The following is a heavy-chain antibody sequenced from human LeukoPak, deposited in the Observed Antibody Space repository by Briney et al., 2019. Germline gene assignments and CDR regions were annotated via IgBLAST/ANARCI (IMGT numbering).Heavy chain of an antibody. CDR1: GFTVSSNY. CDR2: IYSGGST. V-gene: IGHV3-53*01. J-gene: IGHJ3*02. D-gene: IGHD6-13*01. Sequence: GGSLRLSCAASGFTVSSNYMSWVRQAPGKGLEWVSVIYSGGSTYYADSVKGRFTISRDNSKSTLYLQMNSLRAEDTAVYYCAREIAAGTGAFDIWGQGTMVTVSS. CDR3: AREIAAGTGAFDI.